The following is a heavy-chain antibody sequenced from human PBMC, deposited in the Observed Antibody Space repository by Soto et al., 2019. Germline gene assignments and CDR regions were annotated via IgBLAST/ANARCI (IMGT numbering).Heavy chain of an antibody. CDR2: ISGSGSST. V-gene: IGHV3-23*01. J-gene: IGHJ4*02. Sequence: AGGSLRLSCAASGFTFSSYAMSWVRQAPGKGLEWVSRISGSGSSTYYADSVKGRFTISRDNAGNSLYLQMNSLRAEDTAVYFCARVPRGPYFQSWGRGTLVTVS. CDR3: ARVPRGPYFQS. CDR1: GFTFSSYA. D-gene: IGHD2-2*01.